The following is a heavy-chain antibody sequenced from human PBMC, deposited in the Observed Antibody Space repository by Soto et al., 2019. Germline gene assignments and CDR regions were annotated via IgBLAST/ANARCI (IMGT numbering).Heavy chain of an antibody. V-gene: IGHV4-59*01. CDR2: IYYSGST. CDR1: GGSISSYY. CDR3: ARDNGYSYGYNLGH. D-gene: IGHD5-18*01. J-gene: IGHJ4*02. Sequence: QVQLQESGPGLVKPSETLSLTCTVSGGSISSYYWSWIRQPPGKGLEWIGYIYYSGSTNYNPSLTSRVTISVDASKNPFSRRLTSVTAADTAVYYCARDNGYSYGYNLGHWGQGTLVTVSS.